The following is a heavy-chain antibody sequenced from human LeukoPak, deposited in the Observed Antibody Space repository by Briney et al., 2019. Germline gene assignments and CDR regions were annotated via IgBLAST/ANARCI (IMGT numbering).Heavy chain of an antibody. CDR1: GGSISSYY. CDR3: ARDVFIAAAGTNWFDP. J-gene: IGHJ5*02. D-gene: IGHD6-13*01. V-gene: IGHV4-59*01. Sequence: SETLSLTCTVSGGSISSYYWNWIRQPPGKGLEWIGYIYYSGRTSYNPSLKSRVTISVDTSKNQFSLKLSSVTAADTAVYYCARDVFIAAAGTNWFDPWGQGTLVTVSS. CDR2: IYYSGRT.